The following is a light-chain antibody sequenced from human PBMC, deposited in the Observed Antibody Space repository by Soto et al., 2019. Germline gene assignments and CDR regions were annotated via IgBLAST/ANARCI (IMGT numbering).Light chain of an antibody. V-gene: IGKV1-39*01. J-gene: IGKJ5*01. Sequence: EIQMTQSPSSLSASVGDRVTLTCRARQTINTYLNWYQQTPGTAPKLLIYDASSLQSGVPSRFRGSGSGTDFTLTITSLQPEDFATYYCQQLYIFPLTFGQGTRLEIK. CDR2: DAS. CDR3: QQLYIFPLT. CDR1: QTINTY.